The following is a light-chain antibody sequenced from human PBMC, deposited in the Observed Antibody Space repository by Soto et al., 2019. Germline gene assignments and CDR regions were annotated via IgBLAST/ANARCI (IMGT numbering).Light chain of an antibody. CDR2: DVS. CDR3: CSYAGNYTYV. Sequence: QSALTQPRSVSGSPGQSVTISCTGTSSDVGGYIYVSWYQQHPGKAPKLMMFDVSKRPSGVPDRFSGSKSDNTASLTISGLQMEDEAVYFCCSYAGNYTYVFGTGTKVTVL. J-gene: IGLJ1*01. CDR1: SSDVGGYIY. V-gene: IGLV2-11*01.